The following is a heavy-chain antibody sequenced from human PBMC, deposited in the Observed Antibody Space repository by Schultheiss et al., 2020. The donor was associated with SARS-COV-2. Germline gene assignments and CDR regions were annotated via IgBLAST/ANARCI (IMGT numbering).Heavy chain of an antibody. CDR1: GFTFSSYA. CDR3: AKDRKVGPTTAYYFYGMDV. Sequence: GGSLRLSCAASGFTFSSYAMSWVRQAPGKGLEWVSSISGSGGNTYYADSVKGWFTISRDNSKNTVYLQMNSLRAEDTAVDYCAKDRKVGPTTAYYFYGMDVWGQGAAGTVSS. J-gene: IGHJ6*02. D-gene: IGHD1-26*01. V-gene: IGHV3-23*01. CDR2: ISGSGGNT.